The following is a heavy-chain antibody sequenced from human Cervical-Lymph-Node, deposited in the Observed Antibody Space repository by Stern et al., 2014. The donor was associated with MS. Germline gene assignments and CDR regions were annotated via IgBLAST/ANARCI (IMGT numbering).Heavy chain of an antibody. CDR1: GYTFTSYD. J-gene: IGHJ4*02. V-gene: IGHV1-8*01. CDR2: MSHNTGNT. D-gene: IGHD4-17*01. Sequence: VQLVESGAEVKKPGASVKVSCKASGYTFTSYDINWVRQAPGQGLEWMGWMSHNTGNTGYAQKFQGRVIMTRDTSTGTAYMELTSLRSEDTAVYYCARGRSPTVTDFWGQGTLVTVSS. CDR3: ARGRSPTVTDF.